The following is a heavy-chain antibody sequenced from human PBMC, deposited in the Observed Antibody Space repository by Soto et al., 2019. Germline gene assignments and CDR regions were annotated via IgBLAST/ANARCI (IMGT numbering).Heavy chain of an antibody. CDR1: GGSISSYY. V-gene: IGHV4-59*08. Sequence: SETLSLTCTVSGGSISSYYWSWIRQPPGKGLERLGYIYYSGSTNYNPSHKSRATISVDTSKNQFSLKPSSVTAVDTAVYYCARRYGSCFDYWGQGTLVTVSS. D-gene: IGHD6-6*01. CDR3: ARRYGSCFDY. J-gene: IGHJ4*02. CDR2: IYYSGST.